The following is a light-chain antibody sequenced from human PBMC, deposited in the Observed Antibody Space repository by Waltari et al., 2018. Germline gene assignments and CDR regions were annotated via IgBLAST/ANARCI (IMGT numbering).Light chain of an antibody. Sequence: QSVLTQPPSVSGAPGQRVTISCPGSSSNIGAGYDVHWYQQLPGTAPKLLIYGNSNRPSGVPDRFYGSKSGTSASLAIIGLQAEDEADYYCQSYDSSLGGWVFGGGTKLTVL. V-gene: IGLV1-40*01. CDR1: SSNIGAGYD. CDR2: GNS. J-gene: IGLJ3*02. CDR3: QSYDSSLGGWV.